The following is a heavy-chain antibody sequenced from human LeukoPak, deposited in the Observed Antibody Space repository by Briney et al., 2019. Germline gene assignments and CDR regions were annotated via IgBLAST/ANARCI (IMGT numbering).Heavy chain of an antibody. D-gene: IGHD2-2*01. V-gene: IGHV3-49*04. CDR3: TRMTIVVVPAANSFDY. Sequence: GGSLRLSCTASGFTFGDYAMSWVRQAPGKGLEWVGFIRSKAYGGTTEYAASVKGRFTISRDDSKSIAYLQMNSLKTEDTAVYYCTRMTIVVVPAANSFDYWGQGTLVTVSS. CDR2: IRSKAYGGTT. CDR1: GFTFGDYA. J-gene: IGHJ4*02.